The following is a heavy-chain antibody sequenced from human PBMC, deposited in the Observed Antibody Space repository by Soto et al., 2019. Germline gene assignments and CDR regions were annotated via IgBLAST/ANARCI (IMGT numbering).Heavy chain of an antibody. D-gene: IGHD2-15*01. CDR1: GGTFSSYA. CDR3: VRGGSCRGGSCYPNLDFYGDYEGFDY. V-gene: IGHV1-69*13. J-gene: IGHJ4*02. Sequence: GASVKVSCKASGGTFSSYAISWVRQAPGQGLEWMGGIIPIFGTANYAQKFQGRVTITADESTSTAYMELSSLRADDTGVYYCVRGGSCRGGSCYPNLDFYGDYEGFDYWGQGTLVTVSS. CDR2: IIPIFGTA.